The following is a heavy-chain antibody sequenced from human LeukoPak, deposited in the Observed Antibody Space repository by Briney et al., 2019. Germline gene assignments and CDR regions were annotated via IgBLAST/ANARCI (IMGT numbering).Heavy chain of an antibody. Sequence: GESLKISCQASGYSFTAYWIGWVRQMPGKGLELMGSIYPGDSDTRYSPSFQGQVTISVDKSISTAYLQWSSLKASDTAVYYCARRKTEPTLSQENWFDPWGQGTLVTVS. CDR2: IYPGDSDT. D-gene: IGHD1-14*01. J-gene: IGHJ5*02. V-gene: IGHV5-51*01. CDR1: GYSFTAYW. CDR3: ARRKTEPTLSQENWFDP.